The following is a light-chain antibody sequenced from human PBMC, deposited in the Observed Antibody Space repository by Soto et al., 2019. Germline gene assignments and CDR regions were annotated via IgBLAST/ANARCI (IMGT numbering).Light chain of an antibody. CDR2: DAS. Sequence: EIGLSQSPGTLSLSPGERATLSCRASQNVSSSLAWYQQRPGQAPRLLIYDASNRAAGIPARFSGSGSGTDFTLTISGLEPEDFAVYYCQQRSKWPPITFGQVTRLEI. CDR1: QNVSSS. CDR3: QQRSKWPPIT. J-gene: IGKJ5*01. V-gene: IGKV3-11*01.